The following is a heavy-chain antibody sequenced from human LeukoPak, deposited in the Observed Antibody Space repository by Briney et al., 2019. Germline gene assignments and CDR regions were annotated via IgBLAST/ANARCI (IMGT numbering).Heavy chain of an antibody. CDR3: AKDRGSGSYYAYDAFDI. J-gene: IGHJ3*02. V-gene: IGHV3-9*03. CDR1: GFTFDEYA. CDR2: ISWNSGSI. D-gene: IGHD3-10*01. Sequence: HPGGSLRLSCAASGFTFDEYAMHWVRQAPGKGLEWVSGISWNSGSIGYADSVKGRVTISRDNAKNSLYLQMNSLRAEDMALYYCAKDRGSGSYYAYDAFDIWGQGTMVTVSS.